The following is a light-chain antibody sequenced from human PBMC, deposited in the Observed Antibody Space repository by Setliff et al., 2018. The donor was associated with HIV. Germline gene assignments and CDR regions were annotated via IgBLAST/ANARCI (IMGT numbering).Light chain of an antibody. Sequence: QSVLTQPPSASGSPGQSVTISCTGTSSDVGGYNYVSWYQQHPGKAPKLMIYEVSKRPSGVPDRFSGSKSGNTASLTVSGLQAEDEADYYCQSYDSSLSGSVFGGGTKVTVL. CDR1: SSDVGGYNY. CDR3: QSYDSSLSGSV. V-gene: IGLV2-8*01. J-gene: IGLJ2*01. CDR2: EVS.